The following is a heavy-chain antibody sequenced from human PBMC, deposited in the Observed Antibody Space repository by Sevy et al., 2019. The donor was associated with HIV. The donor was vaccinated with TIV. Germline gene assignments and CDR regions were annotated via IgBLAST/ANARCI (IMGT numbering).Heavy chain of an antibody. V-gene: IGHV4-61*02. D-gene: IGHD2-21*02. J-gene: IGHJ3*02. CDR1: GGSISSGSYY. CDR2: IYTSGST. Sequence: SETLSLTCTVSGGSISSGSYYWSWIRQPAGKGLEWIGRIYTSGSTNYNPSLKSRATISVDTSKNQFSLKLSSVTAADTAVYYCARGGGNSFLDAFDIWGQGTMVTVSS. CDR3: ARGGGNSFLDAFDI.